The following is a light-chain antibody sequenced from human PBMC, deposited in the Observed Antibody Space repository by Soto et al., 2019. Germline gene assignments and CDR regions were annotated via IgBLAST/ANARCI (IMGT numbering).Light chain of an antibody. CDR1: QSVSSN. Sequence: EIVMTQSPATLSVSPGERATLSCRASQSVSSNLAWYQQQPGQAPRLLIYGASNRATGIPARFSGSGSGTEFTLNISSLQSEDFAVYYCQQYNNWPPAFGQGTKVEIK. V-gene: IGKV3-15*01. CDR2: GAS. J-gene: IGKJ1*01. CDR3: QQYNNWPPA.